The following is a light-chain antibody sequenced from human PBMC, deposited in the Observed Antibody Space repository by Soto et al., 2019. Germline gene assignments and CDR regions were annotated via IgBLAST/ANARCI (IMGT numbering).Light chain of an antibody. Sequence: IVLTQSTATLSSFPSDRVTLSCRASQYINTRLAWYQHRPGQAPRLLIYQTSIRAAGIPARFSASGSGTDFTLTISDVQPEDFALYYCHQRQSWPRTFGQGTKVDI. V-gene: IGKV3-11*01. CDR1: QYINTR. J-gene: IGKJ1*01. CDR2: QTS. CDR3: HQRQSWPRT.